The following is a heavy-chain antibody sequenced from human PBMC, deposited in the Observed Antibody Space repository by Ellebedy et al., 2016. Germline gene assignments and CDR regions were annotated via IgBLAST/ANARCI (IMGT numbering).Heavy chain of an antibody. CDR2: ISGHNGNT. V-gene: IGHV1-18*01. D-gene: IGHD3-22*01. CDR3: ARSTIVVEYYFDN. Sequence: ASVKVSCKASGGTFSSYAISWVRQAAGQGLEWMGWISGHNGNTKYAQKFQGRVTMTTDTSTSTAYMELRSLRSDDTAVYYCARSTIVVEYYFDNWGQGTLVTVSS. CDR1: GGTFSSYA. J-gene: IGHJ4*02.